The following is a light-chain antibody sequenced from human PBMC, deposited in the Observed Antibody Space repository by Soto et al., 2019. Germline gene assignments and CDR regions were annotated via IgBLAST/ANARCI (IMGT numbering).Light chain of an antibody. V-gene: IGKV3-20*01. Sequence: IVLTQSPGTLSLSPGESAPLSYGASQSVSNNYLAWYQQKPGQAPRLLIYGASNRATGIPDRFSGSGSGTDFTLTISRLQSEDFALYYCHQYNNWPWTFGQGTKVDIK. CDR2: GAS. CDR1: QSVSNNY. CDR3: HQYNNWPWT. J-gene: IGKJ1*01.